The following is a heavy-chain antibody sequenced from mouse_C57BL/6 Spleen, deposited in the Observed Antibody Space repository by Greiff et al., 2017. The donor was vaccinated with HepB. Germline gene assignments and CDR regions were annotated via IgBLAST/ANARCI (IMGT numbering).Heavy chain of an antibody. D-gene: IGHD2-14*01. Sequence: DVHLVESGGGLVKPGGSLKLSCAASGFTFSDYGMHWVRQAPEKGLEWVAYISSGSSTIYYAETVKGRFTISRDNAKNTLFLQMTSLRSEDTAMYYCARLGTDFDYWGQGTTLTVSS. CDR2: ISSGSSTI. V-gene: IGHV5-17*01. CDR1: GFTFSDYG. J-gene: IGHJ2*01. CDR3: ARLGTDFDY.